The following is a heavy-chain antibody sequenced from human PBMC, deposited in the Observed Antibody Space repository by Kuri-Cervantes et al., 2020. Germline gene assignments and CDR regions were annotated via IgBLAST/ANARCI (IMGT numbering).Heavy chain of an antibody. CDR2: IYYSGST. CDR1: GGSISSSSYY. J-gene: IGHJ4*02. D-gene: IGHD2-8*01. CDR3: ARGLAGVNQRTYYDS. Sequence: ESLKISCTVSGGSISSSSYYWGWIRQPPGKGLEWIGSIYYSGSTYYNPSLKSRVTISVDTSKNQFSLKLSSVTAADTAVFYCARGLAGVNQRTYYDSWGQGTLVTVSS. V-gene: IGHV4-39*07.